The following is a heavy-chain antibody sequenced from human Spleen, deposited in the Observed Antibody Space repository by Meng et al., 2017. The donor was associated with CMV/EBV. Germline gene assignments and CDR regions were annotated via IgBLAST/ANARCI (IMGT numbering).Heavy chain of an antibody. CDR3: AKENGYFNWFDP. CDR2: ISSSGSTI. CDR1: GFTFSTYE. J-gene: IGHJ5*02. V-gene: IGHV3-48*03. Sequence: GESLKISCAASGFTFSTYEMNWVRQAPGKGLEWLSYISSSGSTIYYADSVKGRFTISRDSAKNSLYLQMNSLRAEDTAVYYCAKENGYFNWFDPWGQGTLVTVSS. D-gene: IGHD2-15*01.